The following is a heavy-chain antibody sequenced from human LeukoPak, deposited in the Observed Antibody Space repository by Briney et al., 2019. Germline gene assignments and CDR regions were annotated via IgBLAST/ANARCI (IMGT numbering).Heavy chain of an antibody. CDR1: GFTFSSYA. CDR3: ARDSGYDYEGQGFDY. J-gene: IGHJ4*02. V-gene: IGHV3-7*01. Sequence: PGGTLRLSCAASGFTFSSYAMTWVRQAPGKGLEWVANIKQDGSEEYYVDSVKGRFTISRDNAKNSLYLQMNSLRAEDTAVYYCARDSGYDYEGQGFDYWGQGTLVTVSS. CDR2: IKQDGSEE. D-gene: IGHD5-12*01.